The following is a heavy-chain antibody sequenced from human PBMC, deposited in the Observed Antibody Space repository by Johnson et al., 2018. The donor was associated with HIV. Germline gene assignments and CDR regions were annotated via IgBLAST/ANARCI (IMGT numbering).Heavy chain of an antibody. CDR3: ARDTYSSDACDI. CDR2: INSDGSDT. CDR1: RFTFSSYW. Sequence: VQLVESGGDFVQPGGSLRLSCAASRFTFSSYWMHWVRQVPGKGLVWVSGINSDGSDTRYADSVKGRFTISRDNAKTSLYLQMNSLRAEDTALYYCARDTYSSDACDIWGQGTMVTVSS. J-gene: IGHJ3*02. V-gene: IGHV3-74*01. D-gene: IGHD4-11*01.